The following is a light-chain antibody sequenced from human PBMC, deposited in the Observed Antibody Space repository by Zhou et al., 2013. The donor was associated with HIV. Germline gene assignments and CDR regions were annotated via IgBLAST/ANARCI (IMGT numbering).Light chain of an antibody. CDR1: RAIGSN. CDR3: QQRSNWPRA. J-gene: IGKJ4*01. CDR2: GAS. V-gene: IGKV3-11*01. Sequence: EIVLMQSPDTLSVSVGDRITLTCRASRAIGSNLAWYQHKPGQAPRLLVYGASTRATGVPGRFSGSGSGTDFTLTISSLEPGDFAVYYCQQRSNWPRAFGGGTKVEIK.